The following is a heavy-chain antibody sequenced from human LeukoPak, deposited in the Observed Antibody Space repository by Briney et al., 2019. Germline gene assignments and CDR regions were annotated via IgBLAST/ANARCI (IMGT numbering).Heavy chain of an antibody. CDR2: IYSSGST. Sequence: PSETLSLTCTVSGGSISSNYWSWIRQPPGKGLEWIGYIYSSGSTNYNPSLKSRVTISVDTSKNQFSLKLSSVTAADTAVYYCARSGSEFDWLSTYNWFDPWGQGTLVTVSS. J-gene: IGHJ5*02. D-gene: IGHD3-9*01. CDR1: GGSISSNY. CDR3: ARSGSEFDWLSTYNWFDP. V-gene: IGHV4-59*01.